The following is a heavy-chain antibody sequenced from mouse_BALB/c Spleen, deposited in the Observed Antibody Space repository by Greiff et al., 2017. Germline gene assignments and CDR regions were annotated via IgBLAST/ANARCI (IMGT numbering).Heavy chain of an antibody. CDR1: GFNIKDYY. CDR2: IDPENGDT. V-gene: IGHV14-4*02. Sequence: VQLQQSGAELVRSGASVKLSCTASGFNIKDYYMHWVKQRPEHGLEWIGWIDPENGDTEYAPKFQGKATMTADTSSNTAYLQLSSLTSEDTAVYYCNARPITTDAMDYWGQGTSVTVSS. J-gene: IGHJ4*01. D-gene: IGHD1-1*01. CDR3: NARPITTDAMDY.